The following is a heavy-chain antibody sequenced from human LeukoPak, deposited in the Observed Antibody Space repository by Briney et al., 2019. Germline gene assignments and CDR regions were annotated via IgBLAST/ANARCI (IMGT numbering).Heavy chain of an antibody. V-gene: IGHV4-39*01. CDR3: ARRVITIFGVVANNWFDP. CDR1: GGSISSYY. CDR2: IYYSGST. J-gene: IGHJ5*02. D-gene: IGHD3-3*01. Sequence: SETLSLTCTVSGGSISSYYWGWIRQPPGKGLEWIGSIYYSGSTYYNPSLKSRVTISVDTSKNQFSLKLSSVTAADTAVYYCARRVITIFGVVANNWFDPWGQGTLVTVSS.